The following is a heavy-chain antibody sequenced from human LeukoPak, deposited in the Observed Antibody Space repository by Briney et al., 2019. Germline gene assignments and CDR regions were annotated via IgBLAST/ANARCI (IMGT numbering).Heavy chain of an antibody. D-gene: IGHD2-2*01. V-gene: IGHV4-4*07. CDR2: IYTSGST. Sequence: PSETLSLTCTVSGRSISSYYWSWIRQPAGKGLEWIGRIYTSGSTTYNPSLKSRVTMSVDTSKNQFSLKLSSVTAADTAVYYCARDWRPYCSSTSCYYYYYMDVWGKGITVTVSS. CDR1: GRSISSYY. CDR3: ARDWRPYCSSTSCYYYYYMDV. J-gene: IGHJ6*03.